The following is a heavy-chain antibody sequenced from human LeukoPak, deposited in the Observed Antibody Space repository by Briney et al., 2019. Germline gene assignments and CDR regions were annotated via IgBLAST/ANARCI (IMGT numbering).Heavy chain of an antibody. V-gene: IGHV3-7*01. Sequence: GGSLRLSCAASGFTFSSYWMSWVRQAPGKGLEWVANIKQDGSEKYYVDSVKGRFTISRDNAKNSLYLQMNSLRVEDTAVYYCARDQGHGYYYYGMDVWGQGTTVTVSS. CDR2: IKQDGSEK. CDR1: GFTFSSYW. CDR3: ARDQGHGYYYYGMDV. J-gene: IGHJ6*02.